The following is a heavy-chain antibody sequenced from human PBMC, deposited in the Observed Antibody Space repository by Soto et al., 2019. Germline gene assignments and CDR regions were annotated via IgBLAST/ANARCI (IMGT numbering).Heavy chain of an antibody. J-gene: IGHJ4*02. CDR1: GGSFSGYY. CDR3: ARGRGYSYGYYFDY. D-gene: IGHD5-18*01. CDR2: INHSGST. V-gene: IGHV4-34*01. Sequence: SETLSLTCAVYGGSFSGYYWSWIRQPPGKGLEWIGEINHSGSTNYNPTLKSRVTISGDTSKNQFSLKLSSVTATDTAVYYCARGRGYSYGYYFDYWGQGTLVTVSS.